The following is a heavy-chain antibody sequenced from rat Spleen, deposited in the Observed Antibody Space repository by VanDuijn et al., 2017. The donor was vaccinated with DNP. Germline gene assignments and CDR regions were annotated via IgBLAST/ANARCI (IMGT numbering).Heavy chain of an antibody. CDR1: SYSITSNY. V-gene: IGHV3-1*01. D-gene: IGHD1-3*01. Sequence: EVQLQESGPGLVKPSQSLSLTCSVTSYSITSNYWGWSRNFPGNKMEWIGHISYIGISSYNPSFKSRISITRNTSKNQFFLQLNSVTPEDTATYYCARYPLTTIASYYHVMDAWGQGVSVTVSS. CDR3: ARYPLTTIASYYHVMDA. CDR2: ISYIGIS. J-gene: IGHJ4*01.